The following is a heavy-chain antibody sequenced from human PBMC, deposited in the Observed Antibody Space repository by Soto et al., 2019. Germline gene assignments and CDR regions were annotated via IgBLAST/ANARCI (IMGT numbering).Heavy chain of an antibody. CDR3: AAEPLGFRHYYGMDV. J-gene: IGHJ6*02. Sequence: SETLSLTCTVSGGSISSGGYYWSWIRQHPGTGLEWIGHISYSGSTYYNTSLKSRVTISVDTSRNQFSLIVNSVTAADTAVYYCAAEPLGFRHYYGMDVWGQGTTVTVSS. CDR1: GGSISSGGYY. D-gene: IGHD3-10*01. CDR2: ISYSGST. V-gene: IGHV4-31*03.